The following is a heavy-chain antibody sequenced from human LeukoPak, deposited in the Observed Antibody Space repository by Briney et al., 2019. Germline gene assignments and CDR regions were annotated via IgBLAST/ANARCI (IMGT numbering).Heavy chain of an antibody. CDR1: GGSISSSSYY. V-gene: IGHV4-39*01. CDR3: ARRGPYYYDSSGYW. D-gene: IGHD3-22*01. Sequence: SETLSLTCTVSGGSISSSSYYWGWIRQPPGTGLEWIGSIYYSGSTYYNPSLKSRVTISVDTSKNQFSLKLSSVTAADTAVYYCARRGPYYYDSSGYWWGQGTLVTVSS. J-gene: IGHJ4*02. CDR2: IYYSGST.